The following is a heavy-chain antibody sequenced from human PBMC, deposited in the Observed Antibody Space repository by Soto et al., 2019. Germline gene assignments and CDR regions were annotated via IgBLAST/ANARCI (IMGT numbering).Heavy chain of an antibody. J-gene: IGHJ6*02. CDR3: ATWTTVLRVVDV. CDR1: GGSIRSGDYY. CDR2: IYYSGST. D-gene: IGHD4-4*01. V-gene: IGHV4-30-4*01. Sequence: QVQLQESGPGLVKPSQTLSLTCTVSGGSIRSGDYYWSWIRQPPGKGLEWIGYIYYSGSTYYNPSLKSRVTSSVDTSKIQCSLKLSSVTAADTAVYYCATWTTVLRVVDVWGRGTTVTVSS.